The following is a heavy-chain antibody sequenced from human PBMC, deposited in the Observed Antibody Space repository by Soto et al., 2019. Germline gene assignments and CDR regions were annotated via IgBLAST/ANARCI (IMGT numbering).Heavy chain of an antibody. D-gene: IGHD6-6*01. V-gene: IGHV1-69*13. CDR1: GCIFSSYA. CDR3: ARVGGIGAPPGTDY. Sequence: AAAVKVSCKASGCIFSSYAISWLRQAPGQGLEWMGAVIPILGQAYYAQDLQDRVSITADESTRTTYMELSSLRSEDTAVYFCARVGGIGAPPGTDYWGQGTLVTVSS. J-gene: IGHJ4*02. CDR2: VIPILGQA.